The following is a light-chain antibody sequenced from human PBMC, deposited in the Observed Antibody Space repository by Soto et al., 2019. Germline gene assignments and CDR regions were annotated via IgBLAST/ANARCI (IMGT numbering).Light chain of an antibody. Sequence: DIQMTQSPSTLSASVGXRVTITCRASQSISSWLAWYQQKPGKAPKLLINKASSLESGVPSRFSGSGSGTEFTLTISSLQPDDFATYYCQQYKSHRRTFGQGTKVDIK. CDR2: KAS. V-gene: IGKV1-5*03. CDR1: QSISSW. CDR3: QQYKSHRRT. J-gene: IGKJ1*01.